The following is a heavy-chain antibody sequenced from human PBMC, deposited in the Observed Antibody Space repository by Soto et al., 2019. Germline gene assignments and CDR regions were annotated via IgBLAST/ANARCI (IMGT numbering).Heavy chain of an antibody. CDR3: ARAAYYYDSSGYYYYDFDI. V-gene: IGHV4-59*01. D-gene: IGHD3-22*01. Sequence: SDTLSLTCTGSGGSISSYYWSWIRQPPGKGREWIGYIYYSGSTNYNPALKSRVTMSVDTSKKQFSLKLSSVTAADTAVYYCARAAYYYDSSGYYYYDFDIWGQGTMLTVAS. CDR2: IYYSGST. J-gene: IGHJ3*02. CDR1: GGSISSYY.